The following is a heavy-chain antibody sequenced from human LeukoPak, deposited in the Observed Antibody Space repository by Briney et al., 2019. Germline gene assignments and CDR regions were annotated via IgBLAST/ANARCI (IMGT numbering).Heavy chain of an antibody. CDR1: GYTFIHYY. J-gene: IGHJ4*02. D-gene: IGHD3-10*01. CDR3: ARDSFGVQGFDH. Sequence: ASVKVSCKASGYTFIHYYMHWVRQASGEGFEWMGIVDPSGDIATYAQKFQGRVTLTTDTSTSTFYMELSSLRSEDTAIYYWARDSFGVQGFDHWGQGTPVTVSS. V-gene: IGHV1-46*01. CDR2: VDPSGDIA.